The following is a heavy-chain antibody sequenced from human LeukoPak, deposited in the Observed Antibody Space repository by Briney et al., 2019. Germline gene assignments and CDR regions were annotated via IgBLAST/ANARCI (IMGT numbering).Heavy chain of an antibody. CDR2: INPDSGVP. Sequence: GASVKVSCKASGYTFTGYYMHWVRQAPGQGLEWMGWINPDSGVPNYAQKFQGRVTMTRDTSISTAYMELTSLRSDDTAVYYCAGRQSAFDLWGQGTTVTVSS. V-gene: IGHV1-2*02. CDR1: GYTFTGYY. J-gene: IGHJ3*01. CDR3: AGRQSAFDL.